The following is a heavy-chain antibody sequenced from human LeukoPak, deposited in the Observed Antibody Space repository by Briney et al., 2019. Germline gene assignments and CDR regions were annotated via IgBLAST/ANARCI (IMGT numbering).Heavy chain of an antibody. J-gene: IGHJ6*02. D-gene: IGHD2-15*01. CDR2: IYYSGST. CDR3: ARGEASGGRPYYGMDV. V-gene: IGHV4-59*01. CDR1: GGSISSYY. Sequence: SETLSLTCTVSGGSISSYYWTWIRQPPGKGLEWIGFIYYSGSTNYNPSLKSRVTISVDTSKNQFSLKLSSVTAADTAVYYCARGEASGGRPYYGMDVWGQGTTVTVSS.